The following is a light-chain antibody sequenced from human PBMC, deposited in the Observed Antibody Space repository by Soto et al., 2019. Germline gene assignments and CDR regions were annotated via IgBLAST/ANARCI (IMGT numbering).Light chain of an antibody. Sequence: EIVLTQSPDTLSLFPGERATLSCRASQSVSSTYLAWYQQKPGQAPRPLISAASSRATGTPDRFSGSGSGTDFTLTISSLEPEDFAVYYCQQRSNWPLTFGGGTKVDIK. J-gene: IGKJ4*01. CDR2: AAS. V-gene: IGKV3D-20*02. CDR1: QSVSSTY. CDR3: QQRSNWPLT.